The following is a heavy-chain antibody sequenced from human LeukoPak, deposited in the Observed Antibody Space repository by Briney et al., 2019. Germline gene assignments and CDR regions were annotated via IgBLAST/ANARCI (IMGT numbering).Heavy chain of an antibody. J-gene: IGHJ4*02. CDR1: GGSISSFY. CDR2: INHSGST. V-gene: IGHV4-34*01. CDR3: ARGLTGNY. Sequence: SETLSLTCTVSGGSISSFYWTWIRQPPGKGLEWIGEINHSGSTNYNPSLKSRVTISVDTSKNQFSLKLSSVTAADTAVYYCARGLTGNYWGQGTLVTVSS. D-gene: IGHD1-14*01.